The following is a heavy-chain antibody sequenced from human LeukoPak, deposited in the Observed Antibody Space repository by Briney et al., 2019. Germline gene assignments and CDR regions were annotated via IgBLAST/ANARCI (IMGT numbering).Heavy chain of an antibody. V-gene: IGHV3-21*01. J-gene: IGHJ4*02. CDR3: ASGGQGTFDY. CDR2: ISSSSSYI. D-gene: IGHD1-1*01. Sequence: GGSLRLSCAASGFTFSSYSMSWVRQAPGKGLEWVSSISSSSSYIYYADSVKGRFTTSRDNAKNSLYLQMNSLRAEDTAVYYCASGGQGTFDYWGQGTLVTVSS. CDR1: GFTFSSYS.